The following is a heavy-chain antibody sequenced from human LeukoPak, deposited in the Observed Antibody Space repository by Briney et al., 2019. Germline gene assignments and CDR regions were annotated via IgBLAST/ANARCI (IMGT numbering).Heavy chain of an antibody. CDR2: ISGSGENT. J-gene: IGHJ5*02. CDR1: GFTFSSYA. V-gene: IGHV3-23*01. Sequence: PGGSLRLSCAASGFTFSSYAMSWVRQAPGKGLEWVSAISGSGENTYYADSVKGRFTISRDNSKNTLYLQVNSLRAEDTAVYYCAKMGGVVVITYTNWFDPWGQGTLVTVSS. CDR3: AKMGGVVVITYTNWFDP. D-gene: IGHD3-22*01.